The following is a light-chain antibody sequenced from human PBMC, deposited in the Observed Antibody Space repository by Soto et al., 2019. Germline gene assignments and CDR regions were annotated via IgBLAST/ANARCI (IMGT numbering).Light chain of an antibody. CDR3: QQYNSYSPT. CDR1: QSISSW. J-gene: IGKJ1*01. CDR2: DAS. Sequence: DIQMTQSPSTLSASVGDRVTITCRASQSISSWLAWYQQKPGKAPKLLIYDASSLESGVPSRFSGSGSGTEFTLIICSLQPDDFATYYCQQYNSYSPTFGQGTKV. V-gene: IGKV1-5*01.